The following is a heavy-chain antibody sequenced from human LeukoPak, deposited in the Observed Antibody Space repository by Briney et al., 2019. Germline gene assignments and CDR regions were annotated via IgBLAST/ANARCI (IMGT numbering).Heavy chain of an antibody. D-gene: IGHD5-18*01. J-gene: IGHJ3*02. Sequence: PGGSLRLSCAASGFTFSSYGMHWVRQAPGKGLEWVAVISYDGSNKYYADSVKGRFTISRDNSKNTLYLQMNSLRAEDTAVYYCAKEFPRTAMAPGAFDIWGQGTMVTVSS. V-gene: IGHV3-30*18. CDR1: GFTFSSYG. CDR3: AKEFPRTAMAPGAFDI. CDR2: ISYDGSNK.